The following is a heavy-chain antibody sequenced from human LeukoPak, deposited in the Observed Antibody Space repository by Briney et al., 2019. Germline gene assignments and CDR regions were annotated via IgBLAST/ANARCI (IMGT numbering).Heavy chain of an antibody. CDR1: GGSISSYY. J-gene: IGHJ2*01. V-gene: IGHV4-59*08. Sequence: SETLSLTCTGSGGSISSYYWSWIRQPPGKGLEWIGYIYYSGSTNYNPSLKSRVTISVDTSKNQFSLKLSSVTAADTAVYYCARRRGYSYDNWYFDLWGRGTLVTVSS. CDR3: ARRRGYSYDNWYFDL. D-gene: IGHD5-18*01. CDR2: IYYSGST.